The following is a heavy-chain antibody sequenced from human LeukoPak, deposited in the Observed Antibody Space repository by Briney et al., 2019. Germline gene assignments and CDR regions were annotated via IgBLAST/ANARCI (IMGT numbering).Heavy chain of an antibody. V-gene: IGHV1-2*06. CDR1: GYTFTGYY. CDR3: ARDRYYYGVATTSFDY. J-gene: IGHJ4*02. D-gene: IGHD3-10*01. Sequence: ASVKVSCKASGYTFTGYYMHWVRQAPGQGLEWIGRINPNSGGTNYAQKFQGRVTVTRGTSISTAYMELSRLRSDDTAVYYCARDRYYYGVATTSFDYWGQGTLVTVSS. CDR2: INPNSGGT.